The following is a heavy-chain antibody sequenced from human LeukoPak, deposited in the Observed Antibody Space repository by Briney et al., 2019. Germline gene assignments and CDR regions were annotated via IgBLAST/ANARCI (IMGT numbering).Heavy chain of an antibody. Sequence: GASVKVSCKASGYTFTGYYMHWVRQAPGQGLEWMGWINPNSGGTNYAQKFQGRVTMTRDTSISTAYMELSRLRSDDTAVYYCARDSGYGSGSYENWFDPWGQGTLVTVSS. CDR3: ARDSGYGSGSYENWFDP. V-gene: IGHV1-2*02. CDR1: GYTFTGYY. CDR2: INPNSGGT. J-gene: IGHJ5*02. D-gene: IGHD3-10*01.